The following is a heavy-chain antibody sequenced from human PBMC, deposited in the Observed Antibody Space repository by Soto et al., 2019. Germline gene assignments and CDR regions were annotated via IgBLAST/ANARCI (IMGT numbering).Heavy chain of an antibody. CDR3: ARDSDYYGSGRYYNQSNWFDX. Sequence: ASVKVSCKASGYTFTSYAMHWLRQARGQRLEWMGWISAGNGNTRYSQKLQRRDTITRDTSARAANMELSSLRSEDTAVYYCARDSDYYGSGRYYNQSNWFDXXG. CDR1: GYTFTSYA. V-gene: IGHV1-3*01. J-gene: IGHJ5*01. CDR2: ISAGNGNT. D-gene: IGHD3-10*01.